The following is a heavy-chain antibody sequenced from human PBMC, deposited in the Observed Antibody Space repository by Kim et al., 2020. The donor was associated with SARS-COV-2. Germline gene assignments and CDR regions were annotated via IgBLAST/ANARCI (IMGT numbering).Heavy chain of an antibody. Sequence: NPSFKSRVTISVDTSKNQFSLKLSSVTAADTAVYYCARSESTSPLYYFDYWGQGTLVTVSS. V-gene: IGHV4-39*01. D-gene: IGHD2-2*01. J-gene: IGHJ4*02. CDR3: ARSESTSPLYYFDY.